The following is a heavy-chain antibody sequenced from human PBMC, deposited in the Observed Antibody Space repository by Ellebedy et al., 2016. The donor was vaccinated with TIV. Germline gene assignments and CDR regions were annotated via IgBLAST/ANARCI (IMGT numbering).Heavy chain of an antibody. Sequence: GESLKISCAASGFTFSSYRMNWVRQAPGKGLVWVSRINNDGSSTSYAASVKGRFTISRDNAKNTVYLQMNSLRAEDTAVYYCARDEGSGWFAEYYFDYWGQGTLVTVSS. CDR2: INNDGSST. J-gene: IGHJ4*02. CDR3: ARDEGSGWFAEYYFDY. D-gene: IGHD6-19*01. CDR1: GFTFSSYR. V-gene: IGHV3-74*01.